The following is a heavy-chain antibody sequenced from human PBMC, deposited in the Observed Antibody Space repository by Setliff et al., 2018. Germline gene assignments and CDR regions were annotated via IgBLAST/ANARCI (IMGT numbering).Heavy chain of an antibody. Sequence: ASVKVSCKTSGGTFSSSAFSWVRQAPAQGLEWIGRIIPLFGTTNFAQNLQDRVTITADQSTETVYMEVRSLRFEDTGVYYCARGFDVGAPRTDSFDIWGQGTAVTVS. CDR1: GGTFSSSA. CDR3: ARGFDVGAPRTDSFDI. V-gene: IGHV1-69*13. CDR2: IIPLFGTT. D-gene: IGHD1-26*01. J-gene: IGHJ3*02.